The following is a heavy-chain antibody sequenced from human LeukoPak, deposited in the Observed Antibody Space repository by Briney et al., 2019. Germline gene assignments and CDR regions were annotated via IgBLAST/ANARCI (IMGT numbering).Heavy chain of an antibody. CDR2: MNPNSGNT. V-gene: IGHV1-8*01. J-gene: IGHJ3*02. Sequence: GASVKVSCKASGYTFTSYDINWVRQATGQGLEWMGWMNPNSGNTGYAQKLQGRVTMTTDTSTSTAYMELRSLRSDDTAVYYCARETNYDSSGYYYEDADAFDIWGQGTMVTVSS. D-gene: IGHD3-22*01. CDR3: ARETNYDSSGYYYEDADAFDI. CDR1: GYTFTSYD.